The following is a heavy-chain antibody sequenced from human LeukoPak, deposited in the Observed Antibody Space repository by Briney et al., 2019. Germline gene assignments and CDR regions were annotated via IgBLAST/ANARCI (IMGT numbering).Heavy chain of an antibody. CDR3: AKFLDYYGSGSYLHY. D-gene: IGHD3-10*01. V-gene: IGHV3-23*01. CDR2: ISGSGGST. Sequence: GGSLRLSCAASGFTFSSYAMSWVRQAPGKGLEWVSAISGSGGSTYYADSVKGRFTISRDNSKNTLYLQMNSLRAEDTAVYYCAKFLDYYGSGSYLHYWGQGTLVTVSS. J-gene: IGHJ4*02. CDR1: GFTFSSYA.